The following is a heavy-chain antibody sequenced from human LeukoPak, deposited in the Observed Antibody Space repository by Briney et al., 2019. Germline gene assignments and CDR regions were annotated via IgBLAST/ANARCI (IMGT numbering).Heavy chain of an antibody. D-gene: IGHD3-3*01. Sequence: PGGSLRLSCAASGFTFSSYGMHWVRQAPGKGLEWVAFIRYDGSNKYYADSVKGRFTISRDNSKNTLYLQMNSLRAEDTAVYYCAKDRSRHYDFWSGALDIWGQGTMVTVSS. V-gene: IGHV3-30*02. CDR2: IRYDGSNK. J-gene: IGHJ3*02. CDR3: AKDRSRHYDFWSGALDI. CDR1: GFTFSSYG.